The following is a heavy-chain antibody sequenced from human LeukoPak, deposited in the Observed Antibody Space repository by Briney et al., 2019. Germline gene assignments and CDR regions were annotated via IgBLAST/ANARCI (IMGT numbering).Heavy chain of an antibody. V-gene: IGHV4-30-4*01. Sequence: SETLSLTCTVSGGSISSGDYYWSWIRQPPGKGLGWIGYIYYSGSTYYNSSLKSRVTISVDTSKDQFSLKLSSVTAADTAVYYCARRYYYDSSGYYPFDYWGQGTLVTVSS. CDR2: IYYSGST. CDR3: ARRYYYDSSGYYPFDY. CDR1: GGSISSGDYY. J-gene: IGHJ4*02. D-gene: IGHD3-22*01.